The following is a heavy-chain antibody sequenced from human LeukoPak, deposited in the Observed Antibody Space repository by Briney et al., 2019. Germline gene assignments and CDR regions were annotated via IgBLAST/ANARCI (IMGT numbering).Heavy chain of an antibody. Sequence: PGGSLRLSCAASGFTFSSYGMSWVRQAPGKGLEWVSAISGSGGSTYYADSVKGRFTISRDNSKNTLYLQMNSLRAEDTAVYYCAKPPTSSMVATENWFDPWGQGTLVTVSS. D-gene: IGHD5-12*01. CDR3: AKPPTSSMVATENWFDP. J-gene: IGHJ5*02. CDR1: GFTFSSYG. CDR2: ISGSGGST. V-gene: IGHV3-23*01.